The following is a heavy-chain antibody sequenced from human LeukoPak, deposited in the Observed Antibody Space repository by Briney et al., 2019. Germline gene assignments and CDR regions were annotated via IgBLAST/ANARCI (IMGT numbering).Heavy chain of an antibody. J-gene: IGHJ6*03. CDR2: INPNSGGT. V-gene: IGHV1-2*02. D-gene: IGHD5-12*01. CDR1: GYTFTGYY. Sequence: ASMKVSCKASGYTFTGYYMHWVRQAPGQGLEWMGWINPNSGGTNYAQKFQGRVTMTRDTSISTAYMELSRLRSDDTAVYYCARLLIRGYSGYEGALNADYYYYYMDVWGKGTTVTVSS. CDR3: ARLLIRGYSGYEGALNADYYYYYMDV.